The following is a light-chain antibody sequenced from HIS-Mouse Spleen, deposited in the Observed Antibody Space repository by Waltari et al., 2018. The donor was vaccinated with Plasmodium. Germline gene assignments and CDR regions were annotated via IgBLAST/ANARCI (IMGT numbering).Light chain of an antibody. CDR2: GAS. CDR1: QSVSSN. CDR3: QQYKNWPPYT. V-gene: IGKV3-15*01. J-gene: IGKJ2*01. Sequence: EIVMTQSPATLSVSPGERATLSCRASQSVSSNLAWYQQKPGQAPRLLIYGASTRATEMPARFSCSGSGTEFTLTISSLQSEDIAVYYCQQYKNWPPYTFGQGTKLEIK.